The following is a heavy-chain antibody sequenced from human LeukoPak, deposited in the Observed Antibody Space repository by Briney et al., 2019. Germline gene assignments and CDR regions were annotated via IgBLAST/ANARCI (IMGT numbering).Heavy chain of an antibody. Sequence: PGGSLRLSCAASGFTFSDYYMSWIRQAPGKGLEWVSYISSSSSYTNYADSVKGRFTISRDNSNNTLNLQMTSLRAEDTAVYYCARVSEDYSSGWYEEYFQYWGQGTLVIVSS. CDR3: ARVSEDYSSGWYEEYFQY. CDR1: GFTFSDYY. V-gene: IGHV3-11*06. CDR2: ISSSSSYT. D-gene: IGHD6-19*01. J-gene: IGHJ1*01.